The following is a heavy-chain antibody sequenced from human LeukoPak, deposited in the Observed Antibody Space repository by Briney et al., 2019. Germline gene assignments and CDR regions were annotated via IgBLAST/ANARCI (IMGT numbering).Heavy chain of an antibody. Sequence: GGSLTLACAASGLTFSIYSMKSVRQAPGKGLEWVSSISSSSIYISYADSVKGRFTIFRNNAKNSLYLQINNLKAEGTAVSYWARGGGVVGAANVYWGRGTLVTVSA. CDR1: GLTFSIYS. D-gene: IGHD3-3*01. V-gene: IGHV3-21*01. CDR2: ISSSSIYI. J-gene: IGHJ4*02. CDR3: ARGGGVVGAANVY.